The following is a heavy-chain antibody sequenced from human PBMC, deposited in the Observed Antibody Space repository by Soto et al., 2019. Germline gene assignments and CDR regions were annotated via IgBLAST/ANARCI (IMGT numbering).Heavy chain of an antibody. D-gene: IGHD3-16*01. CDR3: ARRNRGGAFDI. Sequence: EVQLVESGGGLVQPGGSLRLSCAASGFTFSSYDMHWVRQATGKGLEWVSAIGTAGDPYYPGSVKGRFTISRENAKNSLYLQRNSLRAGDTAVYYFARRNRGGAFDISGQGRTVTVSS. J-gene: IGHJ3*02. CDR1: GFTFSSYD. V-gene: IGHV3-13*05. CDR2: IGTAGDP.